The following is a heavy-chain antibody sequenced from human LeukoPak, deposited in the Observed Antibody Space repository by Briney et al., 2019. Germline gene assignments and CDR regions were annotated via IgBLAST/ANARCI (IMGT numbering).Heavy chain of an antibody. Sequence: EASVKVSCKSSGGTFSSYAIIWVRQAPGQGLEWMGRIIPILGIANYAQKFQGRVTITADKSTSTAYMELSSLRSEDTAVYYCARVLGVTTRYYYYYYGMDVWGQGTTVTVSS. D-gene: IGHD4-11*01. V-gene: IGHV1-69*04. CDR2: IIPILGIA. CDR3: ARVLGVTTRYYYYYYGMDV. CDR1: GGTFSSYA. J-gene: IGHJ6*02.